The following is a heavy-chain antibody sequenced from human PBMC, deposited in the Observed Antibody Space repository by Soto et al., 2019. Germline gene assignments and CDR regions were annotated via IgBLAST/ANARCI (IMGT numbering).Heavy chain of an antibody. D-gene: IGHD2-15*01. CDR1: GFTFSSYT. V-gene: IGHV3-23*01. Sequence: GGSLRLSCAASGFTFSSYTMSWIRQAPGKGLEWVSAISGSGGSTYYADSVKGRFTFSRDNSKNTLYLQMNSLRAEDTAVYYCAKGVAATGRGYFDYWGQGTLVTVSS. CDR3: AKGVAATGRGYFDY. CDR2: ISGSGGST. J-gene: IGHJ4*02.